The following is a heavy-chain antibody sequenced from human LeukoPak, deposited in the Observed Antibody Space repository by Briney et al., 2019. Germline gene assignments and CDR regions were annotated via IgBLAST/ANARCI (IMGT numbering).Heavy chain of an antibody. CDR3: AREERVATTTIDY. D-gene: IGHD5-12*01. CDR1: GFTFSSYG. V-gene: IGHV3-33*01. Sequence: PGGSLRLSCAASGFTFSSYGMLWVRQAPGKGLEWVAVIWYDGSNKYYADSVKGRFTISRDNSKNTLYLQMNSLKAEDTAVYYCAREERVATTTIDYWGQGTLVTVSS. J-gene: IGHJ4*02. CDR2: IWYDGSNK.